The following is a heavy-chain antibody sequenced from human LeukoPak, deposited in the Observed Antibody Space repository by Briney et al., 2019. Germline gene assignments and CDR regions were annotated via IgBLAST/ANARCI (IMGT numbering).Heavy chain of an antibody. CDR2: IIPIFGTA. D-gene: IGHD6-13*01. CDR3: ATDLGGIAAAGILRDAFDI. V-gene: IGHV1-69*06. J-gene: IGHJ3*02. CDR1: GGTFGSYA. Sequence: GASVKVSCKASGGTFGSYAISWVRQAPGQGLEWMGGIIPIFGTANYAQKFQGRVTMTEDTSTDTAYMELSSLRSEDTAVYYCATDLGGIAAAGILRDAFDIWGQGTMVTVSS.